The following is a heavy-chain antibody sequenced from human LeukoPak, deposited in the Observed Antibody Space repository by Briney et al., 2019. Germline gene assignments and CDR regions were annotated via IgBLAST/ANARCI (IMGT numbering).Heavy chain of an antibody. V-gene: IGHV3-23*01. Sequence: GGSLRLSCAASDSSFRSHDMSWVRQTLQKGLEWVSSIAGDGASFYADPVTGRFTISRDTSQNILYLQMNSLRADDTAIYWCAKGQSFGSWRAVDYWGQGSLVTVSS. CDR3: AKGQSFGSWRAVDY. D-gene: IGHD3-10*01. CDR1: DSSFRSHD. J-gene: IGHJ4*02. CDR2: IAGDGAS.